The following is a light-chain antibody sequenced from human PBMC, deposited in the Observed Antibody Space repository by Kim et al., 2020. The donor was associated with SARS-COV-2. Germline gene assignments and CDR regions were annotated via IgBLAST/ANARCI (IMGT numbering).Light chain of an antibody. Sequence: QSALTQPASVSGSPGQSITISCTGTSSDVGGYNYVSWDQQHPGKAPKLMIYDVSKRPSGVSTRFSGSKSGNTASLTISGLQAEDEADYYCSSYTSSSTYVFGTGTKVTVL. CDR1: SSDVGGYNY. J-gene: IGLJ1*01. CDR3: SSYTSSSTYV. V-gene: IGLV2-14*01. CDR2: DVS.